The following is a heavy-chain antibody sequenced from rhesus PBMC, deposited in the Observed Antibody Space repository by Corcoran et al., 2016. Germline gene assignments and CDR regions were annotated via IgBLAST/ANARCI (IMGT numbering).Heavy chain of an antibody. Sequence: QVQLQASGPGLVKPSETLSLTCAVSGGSVSRSTWWSGIRQPPGKGLEWIGYISGSSGSTYYNPSLKSRVTISTDTSKNQFSLKLSSVTAADTAVYYCARGGGGWSLDYWGQGVLVTVSS. J-gene: IGHJ4*01. CDR2: ISGSSGST. CDR1: GGSVSRSTW. D-gene: IGHD6-37*01. V-gene: IGHV4-65*01. CDR3: ARGGGGWSLDY.